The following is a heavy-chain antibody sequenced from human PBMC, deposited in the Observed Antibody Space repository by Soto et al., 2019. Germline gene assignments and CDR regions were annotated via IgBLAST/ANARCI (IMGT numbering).Heavy chain of an antibody. CDR3: AGKVFARSVSAP. CDR2: ISGYDGHT. CDR1: GYNLVSYA. D-gene: IGHD3-16*01. Sequence: GASVKVSCKGAGYNLVSYAISWGRQAPGQGLEWMGWISGYDGHTRYALKFQDRVTLTSDTSTSTVYMELRSLTLDDTAVYYCAGKVFARSVSAPRGKGSLDPVS. V-gene: IGHV1-18*01. J-gene: IGHJ5*02.